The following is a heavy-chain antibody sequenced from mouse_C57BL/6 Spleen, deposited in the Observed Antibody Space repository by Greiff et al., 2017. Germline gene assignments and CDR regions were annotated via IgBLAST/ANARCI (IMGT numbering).Heavy chain of an antibody. CDR1: GYTFTSYW. CDR2: IDPSDSYT. D-gene: IGHD1-1*01. Sequence: QVQLQQPGAELVRPGTSVKLSCKASGYTFTSYWMHWVKQRPGQGLEWIGVIDPSDSYTNYNQKFKGKATLTVDTSSSTAYMQLSSLTSEDSAVYYCARGGVGYYYGSPHYAMDYWGQGTSVTVSS. J-gene: IGHJ4*01. CDR3: ARGGVGYYYGSPHYAMDY. V-gene: IGHV1-59*01.